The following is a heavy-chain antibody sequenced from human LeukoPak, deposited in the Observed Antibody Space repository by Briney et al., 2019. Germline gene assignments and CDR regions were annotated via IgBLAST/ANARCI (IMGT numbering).Heavy chain of an antibody. CDR3: ARAAAQGANWFDP. CDR2: ISSNGGIT. CDR1: GFTFRNYA. V-gene: IGHV3-64*01. J-gene: IGHJ5*02. D-gene: IGHD6-13*01. Sequence: GGSLRPSCAASGFTFRNYAMHWVRQAPGKGLEYVSAISSNGGITYYANSVKGRFTISRDNSKNTLYLQMGSLRSEDTAVYYCARAAAQGANWFDPWGQGTLVTVSS.